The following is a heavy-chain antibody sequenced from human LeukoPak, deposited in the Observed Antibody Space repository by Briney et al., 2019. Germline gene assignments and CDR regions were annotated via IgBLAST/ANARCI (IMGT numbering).Heavy chain of an antibody. CDR2: ISYDGSVE. J-gene: IGHJ4*02. V-gene: IGHV3-30*04. Sequence: GGSLRLSCAASGFTFSNYAMHWVRQAPGKGLEWVALISYDGSVEKNAASVKGRFTISRDNSKNTLYLQMNSLRAEDTAVYYCVVRGGYWGQGTLVTVSS. D-gene: IGHD3-16*01. CDR3: VVRGGY. CDR1: GFTFSNYA.